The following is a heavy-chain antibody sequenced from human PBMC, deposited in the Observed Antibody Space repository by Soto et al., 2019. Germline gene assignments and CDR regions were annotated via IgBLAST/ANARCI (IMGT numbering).Heavy chain of an antibody. V-gene: IGHV1-46*01. J-gene: IGHJ6*02. CDR1: GYTFPSYY. Sequence: ASVKVSCQASGYTFPSYYMHWVRQAPGQGLEWMRIINPSGGSTSYAQKFQGRVTMTRDTSTSTVYMELSSLRSEDTAVYYCARDTTTVTTGTYYGMDVWGQGTTVTVSS. D-gene: IGHD4-17*01. CDR3: ARDTTTVTTGTYYGMDV. CDR2: INPSGGST.